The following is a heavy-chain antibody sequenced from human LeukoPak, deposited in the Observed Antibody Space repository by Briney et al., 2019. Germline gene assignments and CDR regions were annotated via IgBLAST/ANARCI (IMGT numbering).Heavy chain of an antibody. J-gene: IGHJ4*02. CDR3: ARDGPHIAAASIRIVDY. Sequence: GASVKVSCKASGGTFSSYAISWVRQAPGQGLEWMGWISAYNGNTNYAQKLQGRVTMTTDTSTSTAYMELRSLRSDDTAVYYCARDGPHIAAASIRIVDYWGQGTLVTVSS. CDR2: ISAYNGNT. D-gene: IGHD6-13*01. CDR1: GGTFSSYA. V-gene: IGHV1-18*01.